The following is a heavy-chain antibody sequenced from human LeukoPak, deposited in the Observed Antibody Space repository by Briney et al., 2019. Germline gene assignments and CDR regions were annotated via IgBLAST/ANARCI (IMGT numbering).Heavy chain of an antibody. Sequence: GESLKISCKGSGYSFTSYWIGWVRQMPGKGLEWMGIIYPGDSDTRYSPSFQGQVTISADKSISTAYLQWSSLKASDTAMYYCARLGNGPVRAAAHFDYWGQGTLVTISS. J-gene: IGHJ4*02. CDR1: GYSFTSYW. CDR3: ARLGNGPVRAAAHFDY. V-gene: IGHV5-51*01. CDR2: IYPGDSDT. D-gene: IGHD1-1*01.